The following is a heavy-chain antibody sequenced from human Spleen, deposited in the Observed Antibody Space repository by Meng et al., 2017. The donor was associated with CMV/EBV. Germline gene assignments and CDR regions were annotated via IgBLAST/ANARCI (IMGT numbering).Heavy chain of an antibody. V-gene: IGHV4-34*01. CDR1: GGSFRGYY. CDR3: ARGRWDGFWSGYFPFDY. D-gene: IGHD3-3*01. CDR2: INHSGST. Sequence: GGSFRGYYWSWIRQPPGKGLEWIGEINHSGSTNYNPSLKSRVTISVDTSKNQFSLKLSSVTAADTAVYYCARGRWDGFWSGYFPFDYWGQGTLVTVSS. J-gene: IGHJ4*02.